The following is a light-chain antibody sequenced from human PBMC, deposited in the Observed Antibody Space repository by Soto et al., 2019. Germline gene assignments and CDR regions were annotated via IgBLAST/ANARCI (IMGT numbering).Light chain of an antibody. V-gene: IGKV3-20*01. CDR2: GAS. Sequence: EIVLTQSPGTLSLSPGERATLSCRASQSVSSSYLAWYQQKPGQAPRLLIYGASSRATGIPDRFSGSESGSDFTLTISRLEPEDFAVYYCQQNGSAPITIGQGRRLEIK. CDR3: QQNGSAPIT. CDR1: QSVSSSY. J-gene: IGKJ5*01.